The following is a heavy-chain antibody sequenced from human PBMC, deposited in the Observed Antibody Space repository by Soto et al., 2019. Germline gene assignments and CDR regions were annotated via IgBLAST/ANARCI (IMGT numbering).Heavy chain of an antibody. CDR3: TSFSGSYLPDY. CDR1: GFTFGDYA. Sequence: SLRLSCTASGFTFGDYAMSWFRQAPGKGLEWVGFIRSKAYGGTTEYAASVKGRFTISRDDSKSIAYLQMNSLKTEDTAVYYCTSFSGSYLPDYWGQGTLVTVSS. D-gene: IGHD1-26*01. V-gene: IGHV3-49*03. CDR2: IRSKAYGGTT. J-gene: IGHJ4*02.